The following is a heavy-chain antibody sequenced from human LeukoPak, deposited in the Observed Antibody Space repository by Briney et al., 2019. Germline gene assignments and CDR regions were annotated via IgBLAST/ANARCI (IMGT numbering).Heavy chain of an antibody. Sequence: PSETLSLTCTVSGGSISTYYGNWIRQAPGKGLEWTGYIYYSGSTNYNPSLKSRVTMSVDTSRNQFSLKLSSVTAADTAVYYCARSGRGSTTVTTWGKLVAFDIWGQGTMVTVSS. J-gene: IGHJ3*02. CDR2: IYYSGST. CDR1: GGSISTYY. CDR3: ARSGRGSTTVTTWGKLVAFDI. D-gene: IGHD4-17*01. V-gene: IGHV4-59*12.